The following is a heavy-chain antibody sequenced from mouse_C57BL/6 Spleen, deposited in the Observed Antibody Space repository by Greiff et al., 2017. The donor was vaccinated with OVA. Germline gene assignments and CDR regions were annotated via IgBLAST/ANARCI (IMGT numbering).Heavy chain of an antibody. D-gene: IGHD4-1*01. CDR1: GYAFSSSW. CDR3: ARDELGRDDY. J-gene: IGHJ2*01. Sequence: LVESGPELVKPGASVKISCKASGYAFSSSWMNWVKQRPGKGLEWIGRIYPGDGDTNYNGKFKGKATLTADKSSSTAYMQLSSLTSEDSAVYFCARDELGRDDYWGQGTTLTVSS. V-gene: IGHV1-82*01. CDR2: IYPGDGDT.